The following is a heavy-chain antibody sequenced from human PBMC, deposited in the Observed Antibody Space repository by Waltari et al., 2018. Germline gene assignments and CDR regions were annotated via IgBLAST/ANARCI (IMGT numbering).Heavy chain of an antibody. D-gene: IGHD6-19*01. V-gene: IGHV3-23*01. CDR1: GFTFSSYS. Sequence: EVQLLESGGGLVQPGGSLRLSCATSGFTFSSYSMSWVRQTPGKGLRWVSAIRGSVGDTVYADSGKGRFTISRDNSKNTLCLQMDSLRAEDTAVYFCASARGYGTGWYGKNDYWGQGTLVTVSS. CDR2: IRGSVGDT. J-gene: IGHJ4*02. CDR3: ASARGYGTGWYGKNDY.